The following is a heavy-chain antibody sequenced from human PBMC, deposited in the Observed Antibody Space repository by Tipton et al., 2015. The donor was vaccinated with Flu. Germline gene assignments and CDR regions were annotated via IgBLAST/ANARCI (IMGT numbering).Heavy chain of an antibody. Sequence: GSLRLSCAASGFIFSDYWMAWVRQAPGKGLEWVANINYDGSTIYYVDSVKGRFTISRDTAKNSLYLQMRSLKAEDTAVYYCERDGGKYARYFDSWGQGTLVTVSS. J-gene: IGHJ4*02. CDR3: ERDGGKYARYFDS. CDR2: INYDGSTI. CDR1: GFIFSDYW. D-gene: IGHD4-23*01. V-gene: IGHV3-7*01.